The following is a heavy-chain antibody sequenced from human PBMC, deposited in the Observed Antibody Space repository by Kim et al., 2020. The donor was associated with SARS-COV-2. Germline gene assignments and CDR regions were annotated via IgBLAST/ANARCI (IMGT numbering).Heavy chain of an antibody. CDR1: GYTFTSYA. CDR3: ARNEDY. J-gene: IGHJ4*02. Sequence: ASVKVSSKASGYTFTSYAFHWVRQAPGQRLEWMGWIDADNGNTKYSQKFQGRVTITRDTSATTAYMELSSLRSEDTAVYYCARNEDYWGQGTLVTVSS. CDR2: IDADNGNT. V-gene: IGHV1-3*01.